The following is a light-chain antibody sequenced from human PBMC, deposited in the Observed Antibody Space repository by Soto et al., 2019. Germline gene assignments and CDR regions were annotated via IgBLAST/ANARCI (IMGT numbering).Light chain of an antibody. Sequence: AIQLTQTPSSLSASVGDRVTITCRASQDISTWLAWYQQKPGRAPKLLIYAASSLESGVPSTFSGSGSGTDFTLTISCLQSEDFATYYCQQYYSYPLTFGGGTKVDI. CDR1: QDISTW. CDR2: AAS. CDR3: QQYYSYPLT. V-gene: IGKV1-13*02. J-gene: IGKJ4*01.